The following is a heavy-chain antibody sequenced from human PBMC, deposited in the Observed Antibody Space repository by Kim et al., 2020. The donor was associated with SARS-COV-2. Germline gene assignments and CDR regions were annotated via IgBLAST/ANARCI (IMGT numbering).Heavy chain of an antibody. V-gene: IGHV7-4-1*02. Sequence: ASVKVSCKASGYTFTSYAMNWVRQAPGQGLEWMGWINTNTGNPTYAQGFTGRFVFSLDTSVSTAYLQISSLKAEDTAVYYCVRGWTFCSSTSCSYWYFDLWGRGTLVTVSS. CDR1: GYTFTSYA. D-gene: IGHD2-2*01. J-gene: IGHJ2*01. CDR3: VRGWTFCSSTSCSYWYFDL. CDR2: INTNTGNP.